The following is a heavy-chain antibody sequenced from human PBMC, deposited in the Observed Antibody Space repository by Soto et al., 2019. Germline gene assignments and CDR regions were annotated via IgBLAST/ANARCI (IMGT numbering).Heavy chain of an antibody. D-gene: IGHD6-19*01. CDR3: ARASVSGRRFDY. CDR2: IIPIFGTA. J-gene: IGHJ4*02. V-gene: IGHV1-69*05. Sequence: ASVKVSCKASGGTFSSYAISWVRQAPGQGLEWMGGIIPIFGTANYAQKFQGRVTMTTDTSTSTAYMGLSSLTSEDTAVYYCARASVSGRRFDYWGEGTLVTVSS. CDR1: GGTFSSYA.